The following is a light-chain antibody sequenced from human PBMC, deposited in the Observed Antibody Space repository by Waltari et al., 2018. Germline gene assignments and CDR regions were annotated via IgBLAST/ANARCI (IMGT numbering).Light chain of an antibody. CDR2: DLS. Sequence: QSALTQPRSVSGSPGQSVTISCTGTSGDVGGNNYVSWYQQHPGQAPKVMIYDLSRRPSGVPDRFSGSRSANTASLTISGRQAEDEADYYCCSYAGSYTWVFGGGTKVTVL. CDR3: CSYAGSYTWV. V-gene: IGLV2-11*01. CDR1: SGDVGGNNY. J-gene: IGLJ3*02.